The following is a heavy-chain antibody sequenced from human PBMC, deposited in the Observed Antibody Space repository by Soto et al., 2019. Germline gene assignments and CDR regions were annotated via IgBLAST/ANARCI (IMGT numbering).Heavy chain of an antibody. CDR3: AKAYSNSWPNDWFDP. V-gene: IGHV3-23*01. D-gene: IGHD6-13*01. Sequence: ESGGGWLQPGGSLRLSCAASGFTFSSYAMNWVRQAPGKGLEWVSGITGSGAGSYYSDSEKGRFTISRDNSKNTLYLQMNSLRAEDTAVYYCAKAYSNSWPNDWFDPWGQGTLVTVSS. CDR1: GFTFSSYA. CDR2: ITGSGAGS. J-gene: IGHJ5*02.